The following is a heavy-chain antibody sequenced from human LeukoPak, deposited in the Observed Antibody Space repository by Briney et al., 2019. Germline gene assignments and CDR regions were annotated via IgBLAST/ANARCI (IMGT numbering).Heavy chain of an antibody. Sequence: ASVKVSCKAPGYTFTSYDINWVRQATEQGLEWMGWMNPNSGNTGYAQKFQGRVTMTRNTSISTAYMELSSLRSEDTAVYYCAREYCSGGSCYSEPYYYYGMDVWGQGTTVTVSS. CDR1: GYTFTSYD. D-gene: IGHD2-15*01. CDR2: MNPNSGNT. J-gene: IGHJ6*02. CDR3: AREYCSGGSCYSEPYYYYGMDV. V-gene: IGHV1-8*01.